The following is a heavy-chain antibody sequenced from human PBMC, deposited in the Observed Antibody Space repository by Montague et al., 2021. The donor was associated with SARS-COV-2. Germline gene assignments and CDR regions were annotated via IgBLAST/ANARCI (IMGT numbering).Heavy chain of an antibody. D-gene: IGHD3-3*01. CDR2: IDNDGSST. CDR1: GFTFRSHW. J-gene: IGHJ6*02. V-gene: IGHV3-74*01. CDR3: ARGVGITIFGDLSLEGDYYYSMDD. Sequence: SLRLSCAASGFTFRSHWMHWVRQVPEKGLAWVSRIDNDGSSTNYVDSVKGRFTISRDNAKNTLDLQMNSLRVEDTAVYYCARGVGITIFGDLSLEGDYYYSMDDWGQGTAVTVSS.